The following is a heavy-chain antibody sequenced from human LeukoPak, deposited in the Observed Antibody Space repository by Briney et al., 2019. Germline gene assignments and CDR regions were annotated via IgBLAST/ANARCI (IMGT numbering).Heavy chain of an antibody. CDR3: AKGRGYSYGYPSDY. V-gene: IGHV3-23*01. Sequence: GGSLRLSCAASQFTFSNYAMNWVRQAPGKGLEWVSTVSGYGGATYYADSVKGRFTISRDNSKSTLYLQMNSLRGEDTAIYYCAKGRGYSYGYPSDYWGQGTLVTVSS. J-gene: IGHJ4*02. CDR1: QFTFSNYA. CDR2: VSGYGGAT. D-gene: IGHD5-18*01.